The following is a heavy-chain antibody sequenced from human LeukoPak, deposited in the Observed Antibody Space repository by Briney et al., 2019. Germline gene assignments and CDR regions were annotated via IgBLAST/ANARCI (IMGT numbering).Heavy chain of an antibody. Sequence: PSETLSLTCTVSGGSISSYYWSWVRQPPGKGLEWIGYIYYSGTSNYSPSLYSRVTMSVDTSKNQFSLKLTSVTAADTAVYYCARGASFGDSGLDAFDIWGQGTMVTVSS. V-gene: IGHV4-59*01. CDR2: IYYSGTS. CDR3: ARGASFGDSGLDAFDI. J-gene: IGHJ3*02. CDR1: GGSISSYY. D-gene: IGHD4-17*01.